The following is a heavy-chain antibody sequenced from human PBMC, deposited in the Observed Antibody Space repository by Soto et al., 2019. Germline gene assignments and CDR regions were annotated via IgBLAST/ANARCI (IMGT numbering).Heavy chain of an antibody. D-gene: IGHD1-1*01. J-gene: IGHJ4*02. CDR3: AREGYNELERSFDY. Sequence: GGSLRLSCAASGFTFSSYWMHWVRQAPGKGLVWVSRINSDGSSTSYADSVKGRFTISRDNAKNTLYLQMNSLRAEDTAVYYCAREGYNELERSFDYWGQGTLVTVFS. V-gene: IGHV3-74*01. CDR2: INSDGSST. CDR1: GFTFSSYW.